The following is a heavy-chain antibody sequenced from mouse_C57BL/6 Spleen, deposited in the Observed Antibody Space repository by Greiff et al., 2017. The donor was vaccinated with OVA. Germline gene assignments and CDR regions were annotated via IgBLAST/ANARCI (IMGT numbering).Heavy chain of an antibody. CDR2: ISSGGDYI. D-gene: IGHD1-1*01. CDR3: TRDYYGSSYDWYFDV. CDR1: GFTFSSYA. Sequence: EVMLVESGEGLVKPGGSLKLSCAASGFTFSSYAMSWVRQTPEKRLEWVAYISSGGDYIYYADPVKGRFTISRDNARNTLYLQMSSLKSEDTAMYYCTRDYYGSSYDWYFDVWGTGTTVTVSS. J-gene: IGHJ1*03. V-gene: IGHV5-9-1*02.